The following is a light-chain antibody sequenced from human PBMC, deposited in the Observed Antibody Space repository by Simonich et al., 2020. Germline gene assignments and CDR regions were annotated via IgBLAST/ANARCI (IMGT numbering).Light chain of an antibody. Sequence: QSVLTQPPSVSGAPGQRVTISCTGSSSNIGAGYDVHWYQQRPGTAPKLLIYGNSNRPSGVPDRFSGATSGTSASLAITGLQAEDEADYYCQSYDSSLSGVVFGGGTKLTVL. J-gene: IGLJ2*01. V-gene: IGLV1-40*01. CDR1: SSNIGAGYD. CDR3: QSYDSSLSGVV. CDR2: GNS.